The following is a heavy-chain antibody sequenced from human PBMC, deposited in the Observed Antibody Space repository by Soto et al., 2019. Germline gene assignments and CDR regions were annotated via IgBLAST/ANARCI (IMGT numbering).Heavy chain of an antibody. V-gene: IGHV1-69*01. CDR2: IIPIFGTA. CDR3: ARRAATVTTTEGGIYYGMDV. D-gene: IGHD4-17*01. CDR1: GGTFSSYA. Sequence: SVKVSFKASGGTFSSYAISWVRQAPGQGLEWMGGIIPIFGTANYAQKFQGRVTITADESTSTAYMELSSLRSEDTAVYYCARRAATVTTTEGGIYYGMDVWGQGTTVTVSS. J-gene: IGHJ6*02.